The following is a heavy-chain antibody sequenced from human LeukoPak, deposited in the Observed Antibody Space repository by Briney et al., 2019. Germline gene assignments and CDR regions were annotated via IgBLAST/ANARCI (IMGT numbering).Heavy chain of an antibody. D-gene: IGHD1-7*01. Sequence: QSGGSLRLSCAASGVTLSSYDMHWVRQGIGKGLEWVSAIATAGDTFYSGSVKGRFTISRENAKKSLYLQMNSLRAGDTAVYYCARGGELGFDPWGQGSLVTVSS. J-gene: IGHJ5*02. CDR2: IATAGDT. V-gene: IGHV3-13*01. CDR1: GVTLSSYD. CDR3: ARGGELGFDP.